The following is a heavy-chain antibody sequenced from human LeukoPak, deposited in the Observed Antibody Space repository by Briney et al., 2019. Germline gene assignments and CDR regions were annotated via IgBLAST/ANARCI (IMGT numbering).Heavy chain of an antibody. CDR2: INPSGGST. CDR3: ARSPSTIGWNWGYYFDY. CDR1: GYTFTSYY. Sequence: ASVKVSCKASGYTFTSYYMHWVRQAPGQGLEWMGIINPSGGSTSYAQKFQGRVTMTRDTSKTQFSLKLSSVTAADTAVYYCARSPSTIGWNWGYYFDYWGQGNLVTVSS. J-gene: IGHJ4*02. V-gene: IGHV1-46*01. D-gene: IGHD7-27*01.